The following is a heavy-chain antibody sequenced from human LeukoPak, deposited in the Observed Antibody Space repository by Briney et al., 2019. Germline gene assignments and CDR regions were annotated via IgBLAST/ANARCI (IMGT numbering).Heavy chain of an antibody. CDR1: GYTFTSYY. D-gene: IGHD1-1*01. Sequence: ASVKVSCKASGYTFTSYYMHWVRQAPGQGLEWMGIINPSGGSTSYAQKFQGRVTMTRDTSTSTVYMELSNLRSEDTAVYYCARGWIDWNHAGGWFDPWGQGTLVTVSS. CDR3: ARGWIDWNHAGGWFDP. CDR2: INPSGGST. V-gene: IGHV1-46*01. J-gene: IGHJ5*02.